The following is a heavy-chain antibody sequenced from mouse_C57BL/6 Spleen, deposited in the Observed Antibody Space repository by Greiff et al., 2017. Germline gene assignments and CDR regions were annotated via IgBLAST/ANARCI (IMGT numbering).Heavy chain of an antibody. CDR3: AREDDGYYFWFAY. J-gene: IGHJ3*01. Sequence: QVQLQQPGAELVKPGASVKLSCKASGYTFTSYWMHWVKQRPGQGLEWIGMIHPNSGSTNYNEKFKSKATLTVDKSSSTAYMQLSSLTSEDSAVYYCAREDDGYYFWFAYWGPGTLVTVSA. V-gene: IGHV1-64*01. CDR1: GYTFTSYW. CDR2: IHPNSGST. D-gene: IGHD2-3*01.